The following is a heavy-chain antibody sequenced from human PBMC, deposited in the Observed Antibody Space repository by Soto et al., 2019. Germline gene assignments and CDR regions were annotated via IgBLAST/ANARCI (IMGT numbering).Heavy chain of an antibody. D-gene: IGHD2-2*01. J-gene: IGHJ6*03. CDR2: ISAYNGNT. Sequence: QVQLVQSGAEVKKPGASVKVSCKASGYTFTSYGISWVRQAPGQGLEWMGWISAYNGNTNYAQKLQGRVTMTTDTSTSTADMELRSLRSDDTAVYYCARAEIVVVPAAVGAYYYYYYMDVWGKGTTVTVSS. V-gene: IGHV1-18*01. CDR1: GYTFTSYG. CDR3: ARAEIVVVPAAVGAYYYYYYMDV.